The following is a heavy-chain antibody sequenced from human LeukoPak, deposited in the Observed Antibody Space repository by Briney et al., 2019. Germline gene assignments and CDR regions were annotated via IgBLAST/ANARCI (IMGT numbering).Heavy chain of an antibody. J-gene: IGHJ4*02. D-gene: IGHD6-13*01. V-gene: IGHV3-23*01. Sequence: GGSLRLSRAASGFTFSSYAMSWVRQAPGKGLEWVSAISGSGGSTYYADSVKGRFTISRDNSKNTLYLQMNSLRAEDTAVYYCARLPGIAAAGMGGFDYWGQGTLVTVSS. CDR2: ISGSGGST. CDR3: ARLPGIAAAGMGGFDY. CDR1: GFTFSSYA.